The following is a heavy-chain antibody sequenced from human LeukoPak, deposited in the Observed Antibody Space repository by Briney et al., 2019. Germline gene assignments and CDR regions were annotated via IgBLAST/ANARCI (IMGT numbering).Heavy chain of an antibody. D-gene: IGHD3-10*01. CDR1: GGSVSSGSYY. Sequence: SETLSLTCTVSGGSVSSGSYYWSWLRQPPGKGLEWIGYIYYSGSTNYNPSLKSRVTISVDTSKNQFSLKLSSVTAADTAVYYCARSTGSQLLWFGEFDYWGQGTLVTVSP. CDR2: IYYSGST. CDR3: ARSTGSQLLWFGEFDY. J-gene: IGHJ4*02. V-gene: IGHV4-61*01.